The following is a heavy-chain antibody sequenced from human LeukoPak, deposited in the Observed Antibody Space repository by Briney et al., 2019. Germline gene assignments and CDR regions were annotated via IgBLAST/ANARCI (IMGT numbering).Heavy chain of an antibody. V-gene: IGHV3-48*03. J-gene: IGHJ4*02. D-gene: IGHD6-19*01. CDR1: GFTFSSYE. Sequence: GGSLRLSCAASGFTFSSYEMNWVRQAPGKGLEWISYISRSGSSIYYADSVKGRFTISRDNAKDSLYLQMNGLRAEDTAVYYCARDRSASIAVVTAEIDYWGQGTLVTVSS. CDR3: ARDRSASIAVVTAEIDY. CDR2: ISRSGSSI.